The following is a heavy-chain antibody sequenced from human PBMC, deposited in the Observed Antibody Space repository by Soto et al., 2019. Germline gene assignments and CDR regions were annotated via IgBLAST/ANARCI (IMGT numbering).Heavy chain of an antibody. Sequence: GGSLRLSCAASGFTFSSYAMSWVRQAPGKGLEWVGRSRDKAQGYSTTYAASVKGRFTTSRGKSKNSVYLQMNSLKTEDTAIYYCVRTTYFSDSSVYTRFFDYWGQGTLVTVSS. V-gene: IGHV3-72*01. CDR3: VRTTYFSDSSVYTRFFDY. CDR1: GFTFSSYA. D-gene: IGHD3-22*01. J-gene: IGHJ4*02. CDR2: SRDKAQGYST.